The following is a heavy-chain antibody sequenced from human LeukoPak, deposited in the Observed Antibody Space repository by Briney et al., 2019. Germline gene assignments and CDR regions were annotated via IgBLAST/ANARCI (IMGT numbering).Heavy chain of an antibody. CDR2: INDDGSDT. V-gene: IGHV3-74*01. CDR3: ARDNNYAMGL. J-gene: IGHJ6*02. Sequence: GGSLRLSCAASGFTFSSYSMNWVRQAPGKGLVWVSHINDDGSDTNYADSVKGRFTISRDNAKNMVFLQMSSLRAEDTAVYYCARDNNYAMGLWGQGTTVTVSS. CDR1: GFTFSSYS.